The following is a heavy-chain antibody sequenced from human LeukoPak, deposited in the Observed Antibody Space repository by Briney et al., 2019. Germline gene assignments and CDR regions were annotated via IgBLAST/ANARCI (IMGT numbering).Heavy chain of an antibody. J-gene: IGHJ6*03. CDR2: INHSGST. D-gene: IGHD2-15*01. Sequence: PSETLSLTCAVYGGSFSGYYWSWIRQPPGKGLEWIGEINHSGSTNYNPSLKSRVTISVDTSKNQFSLKLSSVTAADTAVYYCARGGIGYYYYYYYMDVWGKGTTVTVSS. V-gene: IGHV4-34*01. CDR3: ARGGIGYYYYYYYMDV. CDR1: GGSFSGYY.